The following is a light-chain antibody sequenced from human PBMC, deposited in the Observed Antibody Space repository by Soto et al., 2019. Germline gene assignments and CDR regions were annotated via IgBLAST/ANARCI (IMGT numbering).Light chain of an antibody. CDR2: EVI. Sequence: QSALTQPASVSGSPGQSITISCTGTSGDVGPYNFVSWYQQHPGKVPKLISFEVIYRPSGVSSRFSGSKSGNTASLTISDLQADDEADYYCSSYTSLKTRVFGGGTQLTVL. CDR3: SSYTSLKTRV. CDR1: SGDVGPYNF. J-gene: IGLJ3*02. V-gene: IGLV2-14*01.